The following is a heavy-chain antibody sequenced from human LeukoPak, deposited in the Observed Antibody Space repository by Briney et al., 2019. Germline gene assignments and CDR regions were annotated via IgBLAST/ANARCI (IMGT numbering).Heavy chain of an antibody. Sequence: SETLSLTCTVSGGSITGYYWNWIRQPAGQGLEWLGRVYSSGVGNYNPSLTSRGTMSVDTSKNQFSLKLNSLTAADTAVYYCAREEFLHEIDSSGYFVYWGQGTLVTVSS. CDR2: VYSSGVG. V-gene: IGHV4-4*07. J-gene: IGHJ4*02. CDR3: AREEFLHEIDSSGYFVY. CDR1: GGSITGYY. D-gene: IGHD3-22*01.